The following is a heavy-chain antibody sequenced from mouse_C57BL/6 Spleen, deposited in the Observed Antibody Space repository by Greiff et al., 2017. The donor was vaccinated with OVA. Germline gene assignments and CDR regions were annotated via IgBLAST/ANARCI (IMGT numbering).Heavy chain of an antibody. CDR2: ISSGSSTI. J-gene: IGHJ4*01. V-gene: IGHV5-17*01. Sequence: EVQRVESGGGLVKPGGSLKLSCAASGFTFSDYGMHWVRQAPEKGLEWVAYISSGSSTIYYADTVKGRFTISRDKAKNTLFLQMTSLRSEDTAMYYCARLYYYGSSPYAMDYWGQGTSVTVSS. D-gene: IGHD1-1*01. CDR1: GFTFSDYG. CDR3: ARLYYYGSSPYAMDY.